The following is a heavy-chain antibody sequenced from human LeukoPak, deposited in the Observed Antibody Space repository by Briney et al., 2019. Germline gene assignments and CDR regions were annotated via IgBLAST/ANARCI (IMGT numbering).Heavy chain of an antibody. V-gene: IGHV1-69*13. CDR2: IIPIFGTA. CDR1: AGTFSSYA. D-gene: IGHD6-19*01. Sequence: ASVKVSCKASAGTFSSYAISWVRQAPGQGLEWMGGIIPIFGTANYAQKFQGRVTITADESTSTAYMELSSLRSEDTAVYYCARDLGYSSGWYQEYYWGQGSLVTVSS. J-gene: IGHJ4*02. CDR3: ARDLGYSSGWYQEYY.